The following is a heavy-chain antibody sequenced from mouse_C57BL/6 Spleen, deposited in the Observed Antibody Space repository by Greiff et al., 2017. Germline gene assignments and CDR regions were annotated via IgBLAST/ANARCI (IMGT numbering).Heavy chain of an antibody. CDR1: GYTFTDYY. CDR3: ARFGDYRGYFDV. V-gene: IGHV1-26*01. J-gene: IGHJ1*03. CDR2: INPNNGGT. D-gene: IGHD2-12*01. Sequence: EVQLQQSGPELVKPGASVKISCKASGYTFTDYYMNWVKQSHGKSLEWIGDINPNNGGTSYNQKFKGKATLTVDKSSSTAYMALRSLTSEDSAVYYCARFGDYRGYFDVWGTGTTVTVSS.